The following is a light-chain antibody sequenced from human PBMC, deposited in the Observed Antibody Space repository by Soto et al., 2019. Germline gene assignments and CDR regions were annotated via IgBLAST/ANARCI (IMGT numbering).Light chain of an antibody. CDR2: EVS. CDR3: SSYTSSSTLKV. J-gene: IGLJ2*01. CDR1: SSDVGGYNY. Sequence: QSALTQPASVSASPGQSITISCTGTSSDVGGYNYVSWYQQHPGKAPKLMIYEVSNRPSGVSNRFSGSKSGNTASLTISGLQAEDEADYYCSSYTSSSTLKVFGGGTKLTVL. V-gene: IGLV2-14*01.